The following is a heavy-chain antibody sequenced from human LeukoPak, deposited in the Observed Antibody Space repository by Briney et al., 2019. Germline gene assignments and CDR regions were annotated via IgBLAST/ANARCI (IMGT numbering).Heavy chain of an antibody. CDR3: ARGIDSASPPLGTFEI. D-gene: IGHD1-26*01. V-gene: IGHV1-18*01. CDR1: GYTFTSYG. J-gene: IGHJ3*02. CDR2: ISAYNGNT. Sequence: ASVKVPCKASGYTFTSYGISWVRQAPGQGLEWMGWISAYNGNTNYAQKLQGRVTMTRDTSTSTVYMELRSLRSDDTAVYYCARGIDSASPPLGTFEIWGQGTMVTVSS.